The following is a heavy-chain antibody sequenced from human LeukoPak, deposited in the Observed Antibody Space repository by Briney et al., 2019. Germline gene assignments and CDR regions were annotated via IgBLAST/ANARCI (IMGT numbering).Heavy chain of an antibody. CDR1: GYTFTSYA. Sequence: AASVTVSCKASGYTFTSYAMNWVRQAPGQGLEWVGWINTNTWNPTYAQGFTGRFVFSLDTSVSTAYLQISSLKAEDTAVYYCARESSSGWYGWGEGTLVTVSS. V-gene: IGHV7-4-1*02. CDR3: ARESSSGWYG. J-gene: IGHJ4*02. D-gene: IGHD6-19*01. CDR2: INTNTWNP.